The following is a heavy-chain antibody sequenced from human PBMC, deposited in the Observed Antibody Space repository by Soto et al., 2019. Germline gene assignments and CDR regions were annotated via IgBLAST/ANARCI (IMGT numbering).Heavy chain of an antibody. D-gene: IGHD6-19*01. CDR3: ARDKSPYSSGWHNRHFDY. J-gene: IGHJ4*02. CDR2: ISYDGSNK. Sequence: QVQLVDSGGGVVQPGRSLRLSCAASGFTFSTYAMHWVRQAPGKGLEWVAVISYDGSNKYYADSVKGRFTISRDNSKNTLYLQMNSLRAEDTAVYYCARDKSPYSSGWHNRHFDYWGLGTLVTVSS. CDR1: GFTFSTYA. V-gene: IGHV3-30-3*01.